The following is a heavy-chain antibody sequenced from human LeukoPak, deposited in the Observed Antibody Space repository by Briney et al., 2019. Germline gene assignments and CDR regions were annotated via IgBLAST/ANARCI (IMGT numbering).Heavy chain of an antibody. CDR2: IFYSGST. CDR1: GASISSYY. CDR3: ASGPYPAAGTDHQFDY. D-gene: IGHD6-13*01. V-gene: IGHV4-59*01. Sequence: SETLSLTCTVSGASISSYYWSWIRQPPGKGLEWIGYIFYSGSTLYNPTLQSRVTISVDTSKNQFSLKLTSVSAADTAVYYCASGPYPAAGTDHQFDYWGQGTLVTVSS. J-gene: IGHJ4*02.